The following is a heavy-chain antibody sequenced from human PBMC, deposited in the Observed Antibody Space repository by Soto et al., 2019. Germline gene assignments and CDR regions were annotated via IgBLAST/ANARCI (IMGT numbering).Heavy chain of an antibody. CDR2: ISGSGDTK. J-gene: IGHJ4*02. D-gene: IGHD2-8*01. V-gene: IGHV3-48*02. CDR1: GFTFSSCS. CDR3: AKYCSSDVCFDY. Sequence: PGGSLRLSCASSGFTFSSCSMNWVRQAPGKGLEWVSFISGSGDTKYYADSVKGRFTISRDNAKDSLYLQMSSLRDEDTAVYYCAKYCSSDVCFDYWGQGTLVTVSS.